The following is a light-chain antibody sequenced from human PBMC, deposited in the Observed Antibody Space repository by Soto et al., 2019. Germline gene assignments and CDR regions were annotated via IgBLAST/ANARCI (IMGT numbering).Light chain of an antibody. CDR2: EVS. CDR3: SAYAGSHV. CDR1: SSDVGGYNY. Sequence: QSALTQPPAASGSPGQSVTISCTGTSSDVGGYNYVSWYQQHPGKAHKLMIYEVSKGPSGVPDRFSGSKSGNTASLTVSGLQAEDEADYYCSAYAGSHVFG. J-gene: IGLJ1*01. V-gene: IGLV2-8*01.